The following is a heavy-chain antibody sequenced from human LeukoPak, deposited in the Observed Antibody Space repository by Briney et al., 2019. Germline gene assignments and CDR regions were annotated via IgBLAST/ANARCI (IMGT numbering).Heavy chain of an antibody. V-gene: IGHV1-8*01. CDR3: ARVPTTVTTGFDY. J-gene: IGHJ4*02. D-gene: IGHD4-17*01. CDR2: MNPNSGNT. CDR1: GYTFTSYD. Sequence: ASVKVSCKASGYTFTSYDINWVRQATGQVLEWMGWMNPNSGNTGYAQKFQGRVTMTRNTSISTAYMELSSLRSEDTAVYYCARVPTTVTTGFDYWGQGTLVTVSS.